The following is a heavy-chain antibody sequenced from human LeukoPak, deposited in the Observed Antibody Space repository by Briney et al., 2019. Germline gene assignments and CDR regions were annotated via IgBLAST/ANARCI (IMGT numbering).Heavy chain of an antibody. CDR2: IYYSGST. V-gene: IGHV4-59*01. J-gene: IGHJ5*02. CDR1: GGSISSYY. CDR3: ARFTPQGYGWGGYNRFDP. D-gene: IGHD3-16*01. Sequence: PSETLSLTCTVSGGSISSYYWNWLRQPPGKGLEWIGYIYYSGSTNHNPSLKSRVTISVDTSKNQFSLNLTSVTAADTAVYYCARFTPQGYGWGGYNRFDPWGQGTLVTVSS.